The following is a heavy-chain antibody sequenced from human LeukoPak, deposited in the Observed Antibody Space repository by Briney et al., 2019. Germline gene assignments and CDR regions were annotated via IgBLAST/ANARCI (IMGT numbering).Heavy chain of an antibody. CDR2: ISAYNGNT. Sequence: GASLKDSCKASVYTFTSYGISRVRQAPGQRLEWMGWISAYNGNTNYAHKLQGRVTMTTDTSTSTAYKELRSLRSDDTAVYYCASLPSRHDAFDIWGQGTMVTVSS. J-gene: IGHJ3*02. V-gene: IGHV1-18*01. CDR1: VYTFTSYG. CDR3: ASLPSRHDAFDI.